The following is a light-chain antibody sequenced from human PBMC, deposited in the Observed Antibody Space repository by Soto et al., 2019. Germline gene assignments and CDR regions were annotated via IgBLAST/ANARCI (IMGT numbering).Light chain of an antibody. J-gene: IGKJ4*01. CDR1: QSVGSY. V-gene: IGKV3-11*01. Sequence: EIVLIDSPATLSLSLWEIATLSCRASQSVGSYLAWYQHKPGQAPRLLISDASNRATGIPARFSGSGSETDFTLTISSLEPEDSAVYYCQQRSNWPSLTFGGGTKV. CDR2: DAS. CDR3: QQRSNWPSLT.